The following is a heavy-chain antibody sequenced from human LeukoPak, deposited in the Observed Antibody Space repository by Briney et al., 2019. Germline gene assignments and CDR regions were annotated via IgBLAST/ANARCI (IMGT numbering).Heavy chain of an antibody. V-gene: IGHV3-23*01. CDR2: ISGSGGST. J-gene: IGHJ4*02. Sequence: GWSLRLSCAASGFTFSSYAMSWVRQAPGKGLEWVSAISGSGGSTYYADSVKGRFTISRDNSKNTLYLQMNSLRAEDTAVYYCAKVVSFYWFGESTNRTPVDYWGQGTLVTVSS. CDR1: GFTFSSYA. D-gene: IGHD3-10*01. CDR3: AKVVSFYWFGESTNRTPVDY.